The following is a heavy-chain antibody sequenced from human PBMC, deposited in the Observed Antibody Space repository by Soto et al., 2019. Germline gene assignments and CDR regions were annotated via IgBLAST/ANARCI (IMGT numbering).Heavy chain of an antibody. V-gene: IGHV4-4*02. CDR3: TRHEGGAAADRPLDY. CDR2: IYHSGRT. D-gene: IGHD6-13*01. Sequence: SETLSLTCAVSGGSISSSNWLSWVRQPPGKGLEWIGEIYHSGRTHNNPALKSRVTMSVDTYTNQFSLKMNAVTAADTAVYYCTRHEGGAAADRPLDYWGQGTLVTVSS. CDR1: GGSISSSNW. J-gene: IGHJ4*02.